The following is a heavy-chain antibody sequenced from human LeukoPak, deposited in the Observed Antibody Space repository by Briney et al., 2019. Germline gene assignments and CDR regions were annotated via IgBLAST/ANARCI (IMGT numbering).Heavy chain of an antibody. D-gene: IGHD3-9*01. CDR1: GFNFRAYW. Sequence: GGSLRLSCTTSGFNFRAYWMGWVRQAPGKGLEWVANIHQHGSKENYLDSVKGRFTISRDNAKNSLYLQMNSLRAEDTAVYYCARVSVYYDILTGPYGYYYGMDVWGQGTAVTVSS. CDR2: IHQHGSKE. V-gene: IGHV3-7*01. J-gene: IGHJ6*02. CDR3: ARVSVYYDILTGPYGYYYGMDV.